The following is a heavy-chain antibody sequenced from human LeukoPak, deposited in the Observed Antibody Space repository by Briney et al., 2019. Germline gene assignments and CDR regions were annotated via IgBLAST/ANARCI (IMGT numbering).Heavy chain of an antibody. CDR2: VNSDGSWT. CDR1: GNYW. CDR3: AKGGPSARITIFGVVKSWFDP. Sequence: GGSLRLSCAASGNYWMHWVRQAPGKGLVWVSHVNSDGSWTSYADSVKGRFTISRDNSKNTLYLQMNSLRAEDTAVHYCAKGGPSARITIFGVVKSWFDPWGQGTLVTVSS. V-gene: IGHV3-74*01. J-gene: IGHJ5*02. D-gene: IGHD3-3*01.